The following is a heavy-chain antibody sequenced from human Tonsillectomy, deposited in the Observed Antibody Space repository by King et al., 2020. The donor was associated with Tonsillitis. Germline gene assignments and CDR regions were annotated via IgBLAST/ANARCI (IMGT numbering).Heavy chain of an antibody. CDR3: ARDRPDWGDWYFDL. CDR1: GGSISPYY. V-gene: IGHV4-59*13. CDR2: INYIGTT. D-gene: IGHD7-27*01. Sequence: PLQESGPGLVKPSETLSLTCPVSGGSISPYYWSWIRQSPGKGLEWIGNINYIGTTNYNPSINSRVTISVDMSRSQVSLNLSSVTAADTAVYYCARDRPDWGDWYFDLWGRGTLVTVSS. J-gene: IGHJ2*01.